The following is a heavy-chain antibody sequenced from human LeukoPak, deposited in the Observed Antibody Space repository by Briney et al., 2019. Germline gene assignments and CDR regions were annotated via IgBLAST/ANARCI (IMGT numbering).Heavy chain of an antibody. J-gene: IGHJ5*02. V-gene: IGHV3-48*01. Sequence: SGGSLRLSCAASGFTFSSYSMNWVRQAPGKGLEWVSYISSSRSTTYYADSVKGRFIISRDNAKNSLDLQMNSLRAEDTAVYYCARRRGKWDVNWFDPWGPGTLVTVSS. CDR3: ARRRGKWDVNWFDP. CDR2: ISSSRSTT. D-gene: IGHD1-26*01. CDR1: GFTFSSYS.